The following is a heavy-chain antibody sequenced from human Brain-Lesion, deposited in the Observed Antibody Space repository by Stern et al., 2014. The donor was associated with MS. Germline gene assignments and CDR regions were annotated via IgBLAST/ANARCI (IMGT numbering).Heavy chain of an antibody. V-gene: IGHV5-51*01. CDR3: ARRGDSSSSGFDY. D-gene: IGHD6-6*01. J-gene: IGHJ4*02. CDR2: IWPGDSDT. Sequence: VQLVESGAEVKKPGESLKISCKGSGYRFTSNWIHWVRQMPGKGLEWMGIIWPGDSDTRYSPSFQGQVPISADKSISTAYLQWSSLQASDTAMYYCARRGDSSSSGFDYWGQGTLVIVSS. CDR1: GYRFTSNW.